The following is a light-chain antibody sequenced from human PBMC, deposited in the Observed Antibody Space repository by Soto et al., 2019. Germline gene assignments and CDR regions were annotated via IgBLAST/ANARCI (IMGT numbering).Light chain of an antibody. CDR3: QSYDSSLSGWV. CDR1: SSNIGAGYD. CDR2: GNS. V-gene: IGLV1-40*01. J-gene: IGLJ3*02. Sequence: QSVLTQPPSVSGAPGQRVTISCTGSSSNIGAGYDVHWYQQLPGTAPKLLIYGNSNRHSAVPDRFSGSKSGTSASLAITGLQAEDEADYYCQSYDSSLSGWVFGGGTKLTVL.